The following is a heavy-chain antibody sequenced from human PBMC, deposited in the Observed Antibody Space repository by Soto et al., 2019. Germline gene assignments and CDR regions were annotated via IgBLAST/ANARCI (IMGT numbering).Heavy chain of an antibody. Sequence: GESLKISCKASGFSLNTYWIAWVRQMPGKGLEWMGAIFPGDSDTKYSPSFEGQVTISADRSTSTAYVQWDSLRASDSARYYCARQGNKSSGSGYYYDMDVWGPGTTVTVSS. CDR2: IFPGDSDT. CDR3: ARQGNKSSGSGYYYDMDV. D-gene: IGHD6-25*01. CDR1: GFSLNTYW. J-gene: IGHJ6*02. V-gene: IGHV5-51*01.